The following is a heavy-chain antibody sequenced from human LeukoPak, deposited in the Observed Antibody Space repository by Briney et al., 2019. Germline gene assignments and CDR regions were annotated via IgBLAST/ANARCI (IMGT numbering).Heavy chain of an antibody. D-gene: IGHD3-10*01. CDR2: RDQSGRT. CDR3: ARGKPSYGSGTFYRPLEPNYMDV. J-gene: IGHJ6*03. Sequence: PSETLSLTCTVSGYSLSSGYYWGCIRQPPGKGLEWIGSRDQSGRTYYKPSLNSRVTISVNPSKNQFSLKLSSVTAADTAVYYCARGKPSYGSGTFYRPLEPNYMDVWGKGTTVTVSS. CDR1: GYSLSSGYY. V-gene: IGHV4-38-2*02.